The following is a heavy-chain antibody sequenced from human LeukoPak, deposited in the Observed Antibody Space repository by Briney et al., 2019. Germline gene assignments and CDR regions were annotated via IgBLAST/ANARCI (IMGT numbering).Heavy chain of an antibody. D-gene: IGHD3-10*01. CDR2: INHGRST. Sequence: KPSETLSLTCVLYGGSSSGYYWSWIRQPPGKGLEWIGEINHGRSTNYNPSLKSRVTISVDTSKNQFSLKLSSVSAADTAVYYCARRGPPRTLLRGVKSGWFDPWGQGTLVTVSS. CDR1: GGSSSGYY. V-gene: IGHV4-34*01. CDR3: ARRGPPRTLLRGVKSGWFDP. J-gene: IGHJ5*02.